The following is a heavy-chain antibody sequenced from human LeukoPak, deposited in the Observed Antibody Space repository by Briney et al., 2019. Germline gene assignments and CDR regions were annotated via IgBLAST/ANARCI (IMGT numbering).Heavy chain of an antibody. CDR3: ARGFRGGRYYYGMDV. Sequence: SETPSLTCAVYGGSFSGYYWSWIRQPPGKGLEWIGEINHSGSTNYNPSLKSRVTISVDTSKNQFSLKLSSVTAADTAVYYCARGFRGGRYYYGMDVWGKGITVTVSS. CDR1: GGSFSGYY. J-gene: IGHJ6*04. D-gene: IGHD3-10*01. CDR2: INHSGST. V-gene: IGHV4-34*01.